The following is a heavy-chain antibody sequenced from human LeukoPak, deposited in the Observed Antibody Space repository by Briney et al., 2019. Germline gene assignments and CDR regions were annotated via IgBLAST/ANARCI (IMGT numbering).Heavy chain of an antibody. Sequence: GGSLRLSCAASGFTFSSYAMSWARQAPGKGLEWVASINHNGNVNYYVDSVKGRFTISRDNTKNSLYLHMDSLRAEDTAVYYCARDTYRFFDLWGRGTLVTVSS. CDR3: ARDTYRFFDL. CDR1: GFTFSSYA. V-gene: IGHV3-7*01. J-gene: IGHJ2*01. CDR2: INHNGNVN.